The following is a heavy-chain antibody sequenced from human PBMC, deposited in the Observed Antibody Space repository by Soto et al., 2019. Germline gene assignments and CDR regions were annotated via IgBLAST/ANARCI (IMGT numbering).Heavy chain of an antibody. V-gene: IGHV3-23*01. CDR1: GFTFSNYA. J-gene: IGHJ3*02. D-gene: IGHD2-15*01. Sequence: GGSLRLSCAASGFTFSNYAMSWVRQAPGKGLEWVSTLSGSGGSTYYADSVRGRFTISRDNSKNTLYLQMNSLRAEDTAVYYCAKVGIGYCSGGSCYDAFDIWGRGTMVTVSS. CDR2: LSGSGGST. CDR3: AKVGIGYCSGGSCYDAFDI.